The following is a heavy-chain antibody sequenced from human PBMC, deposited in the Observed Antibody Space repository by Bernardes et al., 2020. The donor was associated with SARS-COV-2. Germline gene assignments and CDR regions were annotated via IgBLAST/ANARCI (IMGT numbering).Heavy chain of an antibody. CDR3: AREDLTYQYYYDSSGYIA. V-gene: IGHV4-39*02. D-gene: IGHD3-22*01. CDR2: IFYSGRT. J-gene: IGHJ5*02. CDR1: GGSISSRTYY. Sequence: SETLSLTCNVSGGSISSRTYYWGWLLQPPGKGLEWIGNIFYSGRTYYNPSLKSRITISVDTSKNQFSLKLSSVTAADTAMYYCAREDLTYQYYYDSSGYIAWGQGTLVTVSS.